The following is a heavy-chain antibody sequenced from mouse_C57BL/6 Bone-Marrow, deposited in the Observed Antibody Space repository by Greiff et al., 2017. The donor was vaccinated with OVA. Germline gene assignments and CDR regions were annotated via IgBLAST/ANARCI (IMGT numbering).Heavy chain of an antibody. V-gene: IGHV1-76*01. J-gene: IGHJ2*01. Sequence: QVQLQQSGAELVRPGASVKLSCKASGYTFTDYYINWVKQRPGQGLEWIARIYPGSGNTYYNEKFKGKATLTAEKSSSTAYMQLSSLTSEDSAVYFCARTYYSNLYYFDYWGQGTTLTVSS. CDR1: GYTFTDYY. CDR3: ARTYYSNLYYFDY. CDR2: IYPGSGNT. D-gene: IGHD2-5*01.